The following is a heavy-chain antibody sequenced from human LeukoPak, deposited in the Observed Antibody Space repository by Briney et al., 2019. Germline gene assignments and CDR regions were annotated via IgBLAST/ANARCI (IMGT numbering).Heavy chain of an antibody. CDR3: ARPQGGSSSWNDY. V-gene: IGHV3-23*01. D-gene: IGHD6-13*01. J-gene: IGHJ4*02. CDR1: GFTFSSYA. Sequence: GGSLRLSCAASGFTFSSYAMSWVRQAPGKGLEWVSGISASGGSAYYADSVKGRFTISRGNSKNTVHLQMNSLRAEDTAVYYCARPQGGSSSWNDYWGQGTLVTVSS. CDR2: ISASGGSA.